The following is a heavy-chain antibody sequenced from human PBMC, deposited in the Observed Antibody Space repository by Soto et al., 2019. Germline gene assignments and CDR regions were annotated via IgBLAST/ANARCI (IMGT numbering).Heavy chain of an antibody. D-gene: IGHD3-3*01. CDR1: GYTFTSYY. J-gene: IGHJ4*02. CDR3: AHGLRFLEWSLDY. CDR2: INPSGGST. V-gene: IGHV1-46*01. Sequence: GASLKVSCKASGYTFTSYYMHWVRQAPGQGLEWMGIINPSGGSTSYAQKFQGRLTITKDTSKNQVVLTMTNMDPVDTATYYCAHGLRFLEWSLDYWGQGTLVNVSS.